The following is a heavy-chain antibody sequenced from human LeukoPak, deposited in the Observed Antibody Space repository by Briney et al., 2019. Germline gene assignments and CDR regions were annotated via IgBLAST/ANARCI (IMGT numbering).Heavy chain of an antibody. D-gene: IGHD1-26*01. Sequence: GGSLRLSCAASGFTFRDYWMHWIRQAPGKGLVWVSRIKGDGSHTIYADSVKGRFTISRDSAKNTLYLQMKSLRVEDTALYYCVRDWDHFDFDSWGQGTLVTVSS. CDR3: VRDWDHFDFDS. CDR1: GFTFRDYW. V-gene: IGHV3-74*01. CDR2: IKGDGSHT. J-gene: IGHJ5*01.